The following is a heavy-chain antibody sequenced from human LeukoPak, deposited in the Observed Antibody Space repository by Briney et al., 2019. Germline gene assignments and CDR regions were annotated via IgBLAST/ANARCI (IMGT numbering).Heavy chain of an antibody. D-gene: IGHD1-7*01. CDR3: ARDRPHYNWNFGSLGYFDY. CDR2: LIPILGIA. CDR1: GGTFSSYA. Sequence: SVKVSCKASGGTFSSYAISWVRQAPGQGLEWMGRLIPILGIANYAQKFQGRVTITADKSTSTAYMELSSLRSEDTAVYYCARDRPHYNWNFGSLGYFDYWGQGTLVTVSS. V-gene: IGHV1-69*04. J-gene: IGHJ4*02.